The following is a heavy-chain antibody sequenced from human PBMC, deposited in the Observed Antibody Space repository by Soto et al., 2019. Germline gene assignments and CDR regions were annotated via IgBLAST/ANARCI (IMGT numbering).Heavy chain of an antibody. Sequence: ASVKVSCKASGYTFSNHAIQWVRQAPGQRLEWLGWINVGNGNTRYSQKFQGRVTISRDTSASTVYMELSSLRSEDTAVYYCARVDCGGECYLFDYWGPGTLVTVSS. V-gene: IGHV1-3*01. CDR3: ARVDCGGECYLFDY. D-gene: IGHD2-21*01. CDR1: GYTFSNHA. J-gene: IGHJ4*02. CDR2: INVGNGNT.